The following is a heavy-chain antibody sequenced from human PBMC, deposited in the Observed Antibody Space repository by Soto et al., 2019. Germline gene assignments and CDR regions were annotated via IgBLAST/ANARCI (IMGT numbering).Heavy chain of an antibody. CDR3: ARDKLTGILDY. CDR2: INAGNGNT. D-gene: IGHD1-20*01. Sequence: ASVKVSCKASGYTFTTYYMHWVRQAPGQRLEWMGWINAGNGNTKYSQKFQGRVTITRDTSASTAYMELSSLRSEDTAVYYCARDKLTGILDYWGQGTLVTVSS. J-gene: IGHJ4*02. V-gene: IGHV1-3*01. CDR1: GYTFTTYY.